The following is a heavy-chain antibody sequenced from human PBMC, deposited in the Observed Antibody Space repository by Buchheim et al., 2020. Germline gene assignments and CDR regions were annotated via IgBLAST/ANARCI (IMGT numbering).Heavy chain of an antibody. CDR2: IKYDGSST. D-gene: IGHD4-17*01. V-gene: IGHV3-74*01. CDR3: ARDYGVDY. Sequence: EVQLVESGGGLVRPGGSLRLSCAASGFSFNNYWMHWVRQAPGKGLEWVSRIKYDGSSTSYADSVKGRFTISRDNGRNTLYLEMNSLRVKDTAVYFCARDYGVDYWGQGTL. J-gene: IGHJ4*02. CDR1: GFSFNNYW.